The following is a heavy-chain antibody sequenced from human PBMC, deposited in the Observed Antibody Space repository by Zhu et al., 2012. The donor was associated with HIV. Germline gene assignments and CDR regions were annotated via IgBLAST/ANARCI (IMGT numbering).Heavy chain of an antibody. Sequence: QVQLQESGPGLVKPSETLSLPCTVSGGSISSYYWSWIRQPPGKGLEWIGYIYTSGSTNYNPSLKSRVTISVDTSKNQFSLKLSSVTAADTAVYYCARDRGIAVAGSYYYGMDVWDQGP. CDR3: ARDRGIAVAGSYYYGMDV. CDR1: GGSISSYY. V-gene: IGHV4-4*09. D-gene: IGHD6-19*01. CDR2: IYTSGST. J-gene: IGHJ6*02.